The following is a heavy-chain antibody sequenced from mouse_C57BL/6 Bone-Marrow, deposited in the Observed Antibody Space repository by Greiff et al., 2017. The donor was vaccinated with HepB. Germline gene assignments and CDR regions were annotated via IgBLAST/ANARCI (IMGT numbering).Heavy chain of an antibody. CDR3: ARREDGYYGFAY. D-gene: IGHD2-3*01. CDR2: INPGSGGT. Sequence: QVQLQQSGAELVRPGTSVKVSCKASGYAFTNYLIEWVKQRPGQGLEWIGVINPGSGGTNYNEKFKGKATLTADKSSSTAYMQLSSLTSEDSAVYFCARREDGYYGFAYWGQGTLVTVSA. V-gene: IGHV1-54*01. CDR1: GYAFTNYL. J-gene: IGHJ3*01.